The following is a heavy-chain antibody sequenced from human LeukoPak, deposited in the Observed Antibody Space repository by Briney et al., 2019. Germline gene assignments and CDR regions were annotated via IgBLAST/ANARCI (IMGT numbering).Heavy chain of an antibody. Sequence: GGSLRLSCAASGFTFSSYGMHWVRQAPGKGLEWVALTWYDGSNEYYADSVKGRFTISRDNSKKTLYLQMSSLRAEDTAVYYCARGGPIYCSGDSCYPGDYWGQGTLVTVSS. CDR2: TWYDGSNE. V-gene: IGHV3-33*01. CDR3: ARGGPIYCSGDSCYPGDY. J-gene: IGHJ4*02. CDR1: GFTFSSYG. D-gene: IGHD2-15*01.